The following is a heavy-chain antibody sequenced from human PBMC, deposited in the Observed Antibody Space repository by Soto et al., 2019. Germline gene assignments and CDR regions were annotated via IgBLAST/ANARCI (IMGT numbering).Heavy chain of an antibody. V-gene: IGHV1-2*02. D-gene: IGHD1-26*01. CDR2: INPNSGGT. CDR1: GYTFIGYY. J-gene: IGHJ6*02. Sequence: ASVKVSCKASGYTFIGYYMHWVRQAPGQGLEWVGWINPNSGGTNYAQRFQGRVTMTRDTSINTGYMELSRLTSDDTAVYFCARGGELHYYYRLDGWGQGNTVTVSS. CDR3: ARGGELHYYYRLDG.